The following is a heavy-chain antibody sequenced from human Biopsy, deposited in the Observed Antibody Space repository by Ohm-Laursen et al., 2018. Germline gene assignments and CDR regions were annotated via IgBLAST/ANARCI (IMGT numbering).Heavy chain of an antibody. J-gene: IGHJ3*02. Sequence: TPSPTRRVSGGALPGFYLGLVRQTPGAGLAWIGPIFYDGATNYRPSPSLQGRVTLSMDTSENTFSLTLTSLTRADTGVYYCARVRGSGFFAFDIWGRGTTVSVSS. CDR2: IFYDGAT. D-gene: IGHD3-3*01. CDR3: ARVRGSGFFAFDI. V-gene: IGHV4-59*01. CDR1: GGALPGFY.